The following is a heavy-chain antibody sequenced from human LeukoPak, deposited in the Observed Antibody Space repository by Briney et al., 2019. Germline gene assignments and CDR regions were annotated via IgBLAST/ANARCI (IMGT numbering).Heavy chain of an antibody. D-gene: IGHD2-2*01. Sequence: GGSLRLSCAASGFTFSSDAMSWVRQAPGKGLEWVSAISGSGGSTYYADSVKGRFTISRDNSKNTLYLQMNSLRAEDTAVYYCAKAKRYCSSTSCYLHYYYGMDVWGQGTTVTVSS. CDR2: ISGSGGST. CDR3: AKAKRYCSSTSCYLHYYYGMDV. CDR1: GFTFSSDA. V-gene: IGHV3-23*01. J-gene: IGHJ6*02.